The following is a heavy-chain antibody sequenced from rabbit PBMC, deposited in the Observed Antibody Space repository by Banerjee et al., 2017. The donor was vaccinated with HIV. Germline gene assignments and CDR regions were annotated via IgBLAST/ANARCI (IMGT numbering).Heavy chain of an antibody. Sequence: QEQLEESGGDLVKPEGSLTLSCKASGFTLSSHWMCWVRQAPGKGLEWIACIDTGSGSTYYASGAKGRFTVSKTSSTTVTLQMTSLTAADTATYFCARDLAGVIGWNFGLWGPGTLVTVS. CDR2: IDTGSGST. CDR3: ARDLAGVIGWNFGL. CDR1: GFTLSSHW. J-gene: IGHJ6*01. D-gene: IGHD4-1*01. V-gene: IGHV1S45*01.